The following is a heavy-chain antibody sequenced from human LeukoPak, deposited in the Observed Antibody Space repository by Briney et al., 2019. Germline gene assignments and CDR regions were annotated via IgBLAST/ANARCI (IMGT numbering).Heavy chain of an antibody. CDR1: GFSLSGYW. Sequence: GGSLRLSCVASGFSLSGYWVYWVRQAPGKGLMYISRNNGDGSTTNYADVVKGRFTMSRDNVKNTLYLQMNSLRVEDTAVYYCARDPRNVGLAPWGQGTLVTVSS. CDR3: ARDPRNVGLAP. J-gene: IGHJ5*02. D-gene: IGHD2-15*01. CDR2: NNGDGSTT. V-gene: IGHV3-74*01.